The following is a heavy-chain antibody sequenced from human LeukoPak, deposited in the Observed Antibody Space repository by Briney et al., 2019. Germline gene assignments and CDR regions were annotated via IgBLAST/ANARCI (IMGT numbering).Heavy chain of an antibody. Sequence: SETLSLTCTVSGGSISSSSYYWGWIRQPPGKGLEWIGSIYYSGSTYYNPSLKSRVTISVDTSKNQFPLKLSSVTAADTAVYYCARRRNTSSWYPHDAFDIWGQGTMVTVSS. CDR1: GGSISSSSYY. CDR2: IYYSGST. V-gene: IGHV4-39*01. J-gene: IGHJ3*02. CDR3: ARRRNTSSWYPHDAFDI. D-gene: IGHD6-13*01.